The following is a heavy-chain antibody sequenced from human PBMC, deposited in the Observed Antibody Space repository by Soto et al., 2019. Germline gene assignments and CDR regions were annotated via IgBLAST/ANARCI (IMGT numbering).Heavy chain of an antibody. Sequence: EVQLVESGGGLVQPGGSLRLCCEASGFTFNNYWVHWVRQPPGKGLEWVSRINTDGSWTNYADSVKGRFTMSRDNAKNTLYLQMNSMRDEDTAVYYCARAPDFGGGSCYSGHRYYGVDVCGQGATVTVSS. CDR3: ARAPDFGGGSCYSGHRYYGVDV. D-gene: IGHD2-15*01. CDR1: GFTFNNYW. CDR2: INTDGSWT. J-gene: IGHJ6*02. V-gene: IGHV3-74*01.